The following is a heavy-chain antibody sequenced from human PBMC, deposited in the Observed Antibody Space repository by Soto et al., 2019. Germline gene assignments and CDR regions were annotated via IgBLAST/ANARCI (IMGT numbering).Heavy chain of an antibody. V-gene: IGHV4-61*01. D-gene: IGHD5-12*01. J-gene: IGHJ4*02. CDR2: IYYSGST. CDR1: GGSVSSGIYY. CDR3: AREGSVATIPHYFDY. Sequence: SETLSLTCTVSGGSVSSGIYYWSWIRQPPGKGLEWIGYIYYSGSTNYNPSLKSRVTISVDTSKNQFSLKLSSVTAADTAVYYCAREGSVATIPHYFDYWGQGTLVTVSS.